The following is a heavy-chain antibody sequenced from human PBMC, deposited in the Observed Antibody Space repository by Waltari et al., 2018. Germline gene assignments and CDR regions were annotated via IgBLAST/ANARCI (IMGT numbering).Heavy chain of an antibody. CDR3: ARMSCSTTSCYTSYGFDP. CDR2: IFSNDEK. CDR1: GFSLSNTRMG. Sequence: QVTLKESGPVLVKPTETLTLTCTVSGFSLSNTRMGVSWIRQPPGKALEWLAHIFSNDEKAYSTSLEGRLTISKDTSKSQVVLTMTNVDPVDTATYYCARMSCSTTSCYTSYGFDPWGQGTLVTVS. J-gene: IGHJ5*02. V-gene: IGHV2-26*01. D-gene: IGHD2-2*02.